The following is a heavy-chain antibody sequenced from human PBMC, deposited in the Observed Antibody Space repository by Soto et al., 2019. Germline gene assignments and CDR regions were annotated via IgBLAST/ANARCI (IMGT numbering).Heavy chain of an antibody. CDR3: ARALQSNYYGSGSYHLDY. CDR1: GFTFSSYG. CDR2: IWYDGSNK. V-gene: IGHV3-33*01. J-gene: IGHJ4*02. D-gene: IGHD3-10*01. Sequence: GGSLRLSCAASGFTFSSYGMHWVRQAPGKGLEWVAVIWYDGSNKYYADSVKGRSTISRDNSKNTLYLQMNSLRAEDTAVYYCARALQSNYYGSGSYHLDYWGQGALVTVSS.